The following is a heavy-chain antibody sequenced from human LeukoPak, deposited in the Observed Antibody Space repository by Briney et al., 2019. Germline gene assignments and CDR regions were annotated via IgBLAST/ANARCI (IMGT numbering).Heavy chain of an antibody. D-gene: IGHD4-11*01. CDR2: IYYSGST. J-gene: IGHJ5*02. CDR3: ARNISTVANGARYNWFDP. CDR1: GGSISSTSSY. V-gene: IGHV4-39*01. Sequence: PSETLSLTCIVSGGSISSTSSYWVWIRQSPGKGLEWIGTIYYSGSTDYNPSLKSRVTMSVETSKNQFSLKLSSVTAADTAVYYCARNISTVANGARYNWFDPWGPGTLVTVSS.